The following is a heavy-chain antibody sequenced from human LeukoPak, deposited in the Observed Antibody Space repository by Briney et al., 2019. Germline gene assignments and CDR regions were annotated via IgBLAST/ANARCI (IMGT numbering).Heavy chain of an antibody. Sequence: PGGTLRLSCAASGFTFSSYGMSWVRQAPGKGLEWVSAISGSGGSTYYADSVKGRFTISRDNSKNTLYLQMNSLRAEDTAVYYCARDPLDDTPEYFDYWGQGTLVTVSS. CDR1: GFTFSSYG. D-gene: IGHD3-9*01. CDR2: ISGSGGST. CDR3: ARDPLDDTPEYFDY. V-gene: IGHV3-23*01. J-gene: IGHJ4*02.